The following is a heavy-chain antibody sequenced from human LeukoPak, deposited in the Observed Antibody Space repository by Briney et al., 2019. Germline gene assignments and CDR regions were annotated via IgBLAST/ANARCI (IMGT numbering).Heavy chain of an antibody. CDR3: ARERGYSYGSDAFDI. CDR1: GGTFSSYA. CDR2: IIPIFGTA. Sequence: AASVKVSCKASGGTFSSYAISWVRQAPGQGLEWMGGIIPIFGTANYAQKFQGRVTITTDESTSTAYTELSSLRSEDTAVYYCARERGYSYGSDAFDIWGQGTMVTVSS. V-gene: IGHV1-69*05. J-gene: IGHJ3*02. D-gene: IGHD5-18*01.